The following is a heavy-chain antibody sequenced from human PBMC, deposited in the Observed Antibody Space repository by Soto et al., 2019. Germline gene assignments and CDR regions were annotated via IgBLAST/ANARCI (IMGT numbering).Heavy chain of an antibody. V-gene: IGHV1-46*01. J-gene: IGHJ6*02. CDR1: GYTFTSYY. CDR2: INPSGGST. CDR3: ARGDGYNTYYYYYGMDV. Sequence: ASVKVSCKASGYTFTSYYMHWVRQAPGQGLEWMGIINPSGGSTSYAQKFQGRVTMTRDTSTSTVCMELSSLRSEDTAVYYCARGDGYNTYYYYYGMDVWGQGTTVTAP. D-gene: IGHD5-12*01.